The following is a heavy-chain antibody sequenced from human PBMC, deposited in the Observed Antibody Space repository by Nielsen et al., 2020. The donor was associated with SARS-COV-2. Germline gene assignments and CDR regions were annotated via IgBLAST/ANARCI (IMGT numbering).Heavy chain of an antibody. CDR2: IYSFGST. CDR3: ARGGSYFDY. D-gene: IGHD3-16*01. CDR1: GGSISSYY. Sequence: SETLSLTCTVSGGSISSYYWSWIRQPPGKGLEYIGYIYSFGSTDYNPSLKSRVTISLDTSKKQFSLRLRSVTAADTAVYYCARGGSYFDYWGQGTLVTVSS. J-gene: IGHJ4*02. V-gene: IGHV4-59*08.